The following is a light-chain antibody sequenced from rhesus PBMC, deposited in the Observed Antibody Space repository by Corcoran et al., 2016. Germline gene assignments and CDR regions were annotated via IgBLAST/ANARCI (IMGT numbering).Light chain of an antibody. J-gene: IGKJ2*01. CDR2: KAS. Sequence: DIQMTQSPSSLSASVGDKVTITCRASQGISSWLAWYQQKPGKAHKLLLYKASSLQSGVPSRFSGSGSGTDFTLTISSLQPEDFATYYCLQYSSSPYSFGQGTKVEIK. CDR3: LQYSSSPYS. V-gene: IGKV1-22*01. CDR1: QGISSW.